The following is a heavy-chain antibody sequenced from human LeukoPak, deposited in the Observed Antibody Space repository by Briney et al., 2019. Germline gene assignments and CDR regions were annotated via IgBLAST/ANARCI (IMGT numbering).Heavy chain of an antibody. D-gene: IGHD3-3*01. CDR3: ARSLGSGFLEWFSGRCGAFDI. CDR2: INPNSGGT. Sequence: ASVKVSCKASGYTFTSYGISWVRQAPGQGLEWMGWINPNSGGTNYAQKFQGRVTMTRDTSISTAYMELSRLRSDDTAVYYCARSLGSGFLEWFSGRCGAFDIWGQGTMVTVSS. CDR1: GYTFTSYG. V-gene: IGHV1-2*02. J-gene: IGHJ3*02.